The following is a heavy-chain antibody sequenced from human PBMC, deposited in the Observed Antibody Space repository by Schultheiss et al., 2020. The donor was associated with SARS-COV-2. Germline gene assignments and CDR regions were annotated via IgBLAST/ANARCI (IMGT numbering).Heavy chain of an antibody. V-gene: IGHV5-10-1*01. CDR3: ARPLECSGGSCYLDY. D-gene: IGHD2-15*01. Sequence: GESLKISCKGSGYSFTSYWISWVRQMPGKGLEWMGRIDPSDSYTNYSPSFQGHVTISADKSISTAYLQWSSLKASDTAMYYCARPLECSGGSCYLDYWGQGTLVTVSS. CDR1: GYSFTSYW. J-gene: IGHJ4*02. CDR2: IDPSDSYT.